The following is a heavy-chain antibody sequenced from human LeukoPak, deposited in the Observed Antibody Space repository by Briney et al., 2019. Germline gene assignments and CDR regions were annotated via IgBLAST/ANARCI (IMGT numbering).Heavy chain of an antibody. CDR2: INPTGGGT. D-gene: IGHD5-24*01. Sequence: ASVKVSCKASGYTFSSYYMHWVRQAPGQGSEWMGIINPTGGGTNYAQKFQGRVTMTRDTSTSTVYMELSSLRSEDTAVYYCARVPGDGYNFSFDYWGQGTLVTVSS. V-gene: IGHV1-46*01. CDR1: GYTFSSYY. J-gene: IGHJ4*02. CDR3: ARVPGDGYNFSFDY.